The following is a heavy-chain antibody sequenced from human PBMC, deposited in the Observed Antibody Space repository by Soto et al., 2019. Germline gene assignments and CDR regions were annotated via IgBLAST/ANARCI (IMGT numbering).Heavy chain of an antibody. CDR1: GASISGFY. CDR2: IYATGTT. V-gene: IGHV4-4*07. CDR3: VRDGTKTLRDWFDP. Sequence: SETLSLTCTVSGASISGFYWSWIRKSAGKGLEWIGRIYATGTTDYNPSLKSRVMTSVDTSKKQFPLKLRSVTAADTAVYYCVRDGTKTLRDWFDPWGQGISVTVSS. J-gene: IGHJ5*02. D-gene: IGHD1-1*01.